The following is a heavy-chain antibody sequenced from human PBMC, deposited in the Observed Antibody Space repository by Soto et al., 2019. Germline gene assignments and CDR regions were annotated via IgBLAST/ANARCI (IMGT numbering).Heavy chain of an antibody. CDR2: ISAYNGNT. CDR1: GYTFTRHG. Sequence: GASVKGSCKASGYTFTRHGISWGRQALGQGLEWMGWISAYNGNTNYAQKLQGRVTMTTDTSTSTAYMELRSLRSDDTAVYYCARDRVDTAMVTLAYWGQGTLVTVSS. D-gene: IGHD5-18*01. CDR3: ARDRVDTAMVTLAY. J-gene: IGHJ4*02. V-gene: IGHV1-18*01.